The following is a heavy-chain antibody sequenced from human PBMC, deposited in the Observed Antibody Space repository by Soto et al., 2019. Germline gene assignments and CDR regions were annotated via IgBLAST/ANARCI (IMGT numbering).Heavy chain of an antibody. CDR3: ARDYDY. CDR1: GFTFSSYA. D-gene: IGHD3-3*01. Sequence: LRLSCAASGFTFSSYAMHWVRQAPGKGLEWVAVISYDGSNKYYADSVKGRFTISRDNSKNTLYLQMSSLRAEDTAVYYCARDYDYWGQGTLVTVSS. J-gene: IGHJ4*02. CDR2: ISYDGSNK. V-gene: IGHV3-30-3*01.